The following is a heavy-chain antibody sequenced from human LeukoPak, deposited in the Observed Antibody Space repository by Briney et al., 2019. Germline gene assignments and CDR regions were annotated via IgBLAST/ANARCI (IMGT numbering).Heavy chain of an antibody. J-gene: IGHJ4*02. D-gene: IGHD5-18*01. CDR2: IRYDGSNK. V-gene: IGHV3-30*02. Sequence: PGGSLRLSCAGPGFTFSTYGMHWVRQAPGKGLEWVAFIRYDGSNKYYVDSVKGRFTISRDNSKNTLYLQMNSLRAEDTAIYFCVKDVRGYSDGTYFDHWGQGSLVTVSS. CDR3: VKDVRGYSDGTYFDH. CDR1: GFTFSTYG.